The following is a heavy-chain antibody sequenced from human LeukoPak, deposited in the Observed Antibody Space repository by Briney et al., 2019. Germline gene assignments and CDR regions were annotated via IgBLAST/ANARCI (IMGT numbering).Heavy chain of an antibody. V-gene: IGHV3-23*01. Sequence: GGSLRLSCAASGFTFRSYGMSWVRQAPGKGLEWVSSLSGSGGSTYYADSVKGRFTISRDNSKNTLFLHMNSPRAEDTAVYYCAKALGGYDFDYWGQGTLVTVFS. D-gene: IGHD3-16*01. J-gene: IGHJ4*02. CDR1: GFTFRSYG. CDR2: LSGSGGST. CDR3: AKALGGYDFDY.